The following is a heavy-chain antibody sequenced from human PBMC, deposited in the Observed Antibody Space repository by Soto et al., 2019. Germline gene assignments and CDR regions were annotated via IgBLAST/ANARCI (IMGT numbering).Heavy chain of an antibody. Sequence: EASVKVSCKASGGTFSSYAISWVRQAPGQGLEWMGGIIPIFGTANYAQQFQGRVTITADKSTSTAYMELSSLRSEDTAVYYCARYCSGGSCYGLSNYYYYYGMDVWGQGTTVTVSS. D-gene: IGHD2-15*01. CDR1: GGTFSSYA. CDR2: IIPIFGTA. V-gene: IGHV1-69*06. CDR3: ARYCSGGSCYGLSNYYYYYGMDV. J-gene: IGHJ6*02.